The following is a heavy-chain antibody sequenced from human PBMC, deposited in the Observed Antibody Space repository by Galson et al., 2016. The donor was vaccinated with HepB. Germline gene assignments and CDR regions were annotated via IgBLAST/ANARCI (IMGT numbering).Heavy chain of an antibody. CDR1: GYTFSSYG. Sequence: SVKVSCKASGYTFSSYGISWVRQAPGQGLEWMGWISAYNGNTNYAQKLQGRVTMTTDTSTSTAYMGLRSLRSDDKAVYYCARDFPRFARMAIDYWGQGTLVTVSS. CDR2: ISAYNGNT. CDR3: ARDFPRFARMAIDY. D-gene: IGHD2-8*01. J-gene: IGHJ4*02. V-gene: IGHV1-18*01.